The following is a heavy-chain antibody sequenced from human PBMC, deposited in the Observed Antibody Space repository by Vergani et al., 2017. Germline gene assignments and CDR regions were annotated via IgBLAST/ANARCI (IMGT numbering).Heavy chain of an antibody. J-gene: IGHJ4*02. CDR3: ARAGYSYPIDY. Sequence: QVQLVESGGGVVQPGGSLRLSCAASGFTFISYSMNWVRQAPGKGLEWIGEINHSGSTNYNPSLKSRVTISVDTSKNQFSLKLSSVTAADTAVYYCARAGYSYPIDYWGQGTLVTVSS. V-gene: IGHV4-34*01. CDR2: INHSGST. D-gene: IGHD5-18*01. CDR1: GFTFISYS.